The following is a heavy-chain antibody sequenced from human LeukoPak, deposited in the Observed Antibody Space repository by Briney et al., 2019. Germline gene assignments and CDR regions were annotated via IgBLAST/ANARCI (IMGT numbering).Heavy chain of an antibody. CDR2: ITHSGST. D-gene: IGHD3-10*01. Sequence: SEILSLTCAVYGESFSGYYWTWIRQPPGKGLEWIGEITHSGSTNYTPSLKSRVTISVDTSKNQFSLKLSSVTAADTAVYYCARVMTYYFGEGSYGHLSVPGTIDYWGQGTLVTVSS. CDR3: ARVMTYYFGEGSYGHLSVPGTIDY. J-gene: IGHJ4*02. V-gene: IGHV4-34*01. CDR1: GESFSGYY.